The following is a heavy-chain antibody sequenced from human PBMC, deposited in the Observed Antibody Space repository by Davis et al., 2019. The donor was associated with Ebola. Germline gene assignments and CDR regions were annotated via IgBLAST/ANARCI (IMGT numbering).Heavy chain of an antibody. CDR2: IYYSGST. V-gene: IGHV4-39*07. CDR3: ARGQQLDPFDY. D-gene: IGHD6-13*01. Sequence: MPSETLSLTCTVSGGSISSSSYYWGWIRQPPGKGLEWIGSIYYSGSTYYNPSLKSRVTISVDTSKNQFSLKLSSVTAADTAVYYCARGQQLDPFDYWGQGTLVTVSS. CDR1: GGSISSSSYY. J-gene: IGHJ4*02.